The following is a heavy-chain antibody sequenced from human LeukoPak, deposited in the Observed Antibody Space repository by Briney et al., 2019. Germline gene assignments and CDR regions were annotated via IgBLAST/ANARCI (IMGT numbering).Heavy chain of an antibody. CDR2: ISSSSSTI. CDR1: GFTFSSYS. J-gene: IGHJ4*02. V-gene: IGHV3-48*02. D-gene: IGHD2-15*01. CDR3: ARGWGCTGGSCYYDY. Sequence: GGSLRLSCAASGFTFSSYSLNWVRQAPGKGLEWVSYISSSSSTIYYADSVKGRFTISRDNAKNSLFLQMNSLRDEDAAVYYCARGWGCTGGSCYYDYWGQGTLVTVSS.